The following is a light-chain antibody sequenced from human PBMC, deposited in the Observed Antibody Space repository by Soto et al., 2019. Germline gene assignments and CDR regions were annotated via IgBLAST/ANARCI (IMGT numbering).Light chain of an antibody. Sequence: EVVMTQSPATLSVSPGDKVTLSCRASQSVSNNLAWYQHKPGQAPNLLIFGASSRATDTPVRFSGSGYGRQFTLTISSLXSEDFAVYYCHQYNDGPGGTFGQGTKVDIK. CDR1: QSVSNN. CDR3: HQYNDGPGGT. V-gene: IGKV3-15*01. J-gene: IGKJ1*01. CDR2: GAS.